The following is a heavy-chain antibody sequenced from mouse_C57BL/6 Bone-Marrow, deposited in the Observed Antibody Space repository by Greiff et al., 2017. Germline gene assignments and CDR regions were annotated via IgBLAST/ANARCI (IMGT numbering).Heavy chain of an antibody. Sequence: EVQRVESGGGLVQPGGSLKLSCAASGFTFSDYYMYWVRQTPEKRLEWVAYISNGGGSTYYPDTVKGRFTISRDNAKNTLYLQMSRLKSEDTAMYYCARHGYYDYYAMDYWGQGTSVTVSS. CDR1: GFTFSDYY. CDR3: ARHGYYDYYAMDY. CDR2: ISNGGGST. J-gene: IGHJ4*01. V-gene: IGHV5-12*01. D-gene: IGHD1-1*02.